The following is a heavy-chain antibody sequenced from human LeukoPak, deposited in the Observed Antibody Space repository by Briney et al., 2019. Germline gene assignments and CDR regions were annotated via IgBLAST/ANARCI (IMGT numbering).Heavy chain of an antibody. J-gene: IGHJ4*02. Sequence: GGSLRLSCAASGFTFSSYAMSWVRQSTGKGLEWVSSTSGDGGATYYSNSVKGRFTISRDNSRNTPHLQMNSLRAEDTAVYYCAKDRPNYYGSNGHYYRRDGDYWGQGTLVTVSS. D-gene: IGHD3-22*01. V-gene: IGHV3-23*01. CDR3: AKDRPNYYGSNGHYYRRDGDY. CDR2: TSGDGGAT. CDR1: GFTFSSYA.